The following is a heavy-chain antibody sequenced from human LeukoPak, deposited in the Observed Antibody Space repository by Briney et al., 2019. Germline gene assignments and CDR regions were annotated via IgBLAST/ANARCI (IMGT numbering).Heavy chain of an antibody. CDR1: GGSISSSNW. J-gene: IGHJ4*02. CDR2: IYHSGST. D-gene: IGHD4-17*01. CDR3: TGFLNYGDYYFDY. V-gene: IGHV4-4*02. Sequence: PSGTLSLTCAVSGGSISSSNWWSWVRQPPGKGLEWIGEIYHSGSTNYNPSLKSRVTISVDKSKNQFSLKLSSVTAADTAVYYCTGFLNYGDYYFDYWGQGTLVTVSS.